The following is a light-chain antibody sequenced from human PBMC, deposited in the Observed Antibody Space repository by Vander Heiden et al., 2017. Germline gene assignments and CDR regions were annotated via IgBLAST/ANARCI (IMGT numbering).Light chain of an antibody. V-gene: IGLV1-47*01. J-gene: IGLJ2*01. Sequence: QSVLTQPRSASGTPGQRVTISCSGSSSNIGSNYVYWYQQLPETAPKLLIYRNNQRPSGVPDRFSGSKSGTSASLAISGLRSEDEADYYCAAWDDSLSGVVFGGGTKLTVL. CDR1: SSNIGSNY. CDR2: RNN. CDR3: AAWDDSLSGVV.